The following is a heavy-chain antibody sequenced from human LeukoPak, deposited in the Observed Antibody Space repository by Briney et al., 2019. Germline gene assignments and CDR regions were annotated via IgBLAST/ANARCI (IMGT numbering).Heavy chain of an antibody. CDR2: IIPIFGTA. D-gene: IGHD2-21*02. J-gene: IGHJ4*02. Sequence: ASVKVSCKASGGTFSSYAISWVRQAPGQGLEWMGGIIPIFGTANYAQKFQDRVTITTDKSTSTAYMELSSLRSEDTAVYYCARDSKTLTAEPGHFDYWGQGTLVSVSP. CDR3: ARDSKTLTAEPGHFDY. V-gene: IGHV1-69*05. CDR1: GGTFSSYA.